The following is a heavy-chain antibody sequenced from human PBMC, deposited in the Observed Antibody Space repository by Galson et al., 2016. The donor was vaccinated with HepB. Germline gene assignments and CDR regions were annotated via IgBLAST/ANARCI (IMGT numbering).Heavy chain of an antibody. CDR2: IFPGDSDT. CDR1: GYSFTSYW. D-gene: IGHD3-3*01. V-gene: IGHV5-51*03. CDR3: ARPTYYDFWSGFGR. Sequence: QSGAEVKKPGESLKISCKASGYSFTSYWIGWVRQMPGKGLEWMGIIFPGDSDTKYSPPFGGLVTISVDRSINTAYLQWSSLRASDTAIYSCARPTYYDFWSGFGRWGQGTLVTVSS. J-gene: IGHJ4*02.